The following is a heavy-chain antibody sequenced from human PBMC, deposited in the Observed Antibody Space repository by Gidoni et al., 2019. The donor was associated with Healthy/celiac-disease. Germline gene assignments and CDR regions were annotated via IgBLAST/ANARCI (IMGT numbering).Heavy chain of an antibody. CDR3: ARGMSGGIPALDY. D-gene: IGHD2-2*01. V-gene: IGHV1-69*04. J-gene: IGHJ4*02. Sequence: QVQLVQSGAEVKKPGSSVKVSCKASGGTFSSYAISWVRQAPGQGLEWMGRIIPILGIANYAQKFQGRVTITADKSTSTAYMELSSLRSEDTAVYYCARGMSGGIPALDYWGQGTLVTVSS. CDR1: GGTFSSYA. CDR2: IIPILGIA.